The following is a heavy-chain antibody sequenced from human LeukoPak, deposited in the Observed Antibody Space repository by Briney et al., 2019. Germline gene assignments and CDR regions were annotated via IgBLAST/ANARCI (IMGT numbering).Heavy chain of an antibody. Sequence: GGPLRLSCAAFGFTFSSYAMHWVRQAPEKGLEYVSAISSNGGSTYYANSVKGRFTISRDNSKNTLYLQMGSLRAEDMAVYYCARVSVVAATLDYWGQGTLVTVSS. CDR3: ARVSVVAATLDY. D-gene: IGHD2-15*01. CDR1: GFTFSSYA. J-gene: IGHJ4*02. CDR2: ISSNGGST. V-gene: IGHV3-64*01.